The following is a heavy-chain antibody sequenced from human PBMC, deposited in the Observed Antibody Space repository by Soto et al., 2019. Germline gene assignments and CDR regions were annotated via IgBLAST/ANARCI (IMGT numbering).Heavy chain of an antibody. J-gene: IGHJ5*02. CDR1: GGSISSGGYS. CDR3: ARVPDR. CDR2: IYHSGST. V-gene: IGHV4-30-2*01. D-gene: IGHD2-2*01. Sequence: SETLSLTCAVPGGSISSGGYSWSWIRQPPGKGLEWIGYIYHSGSTYYNPSLKSRVTISVDRSKSQFSLKLSSVTAADTAVYYCARVPDRWGQGTLVTVSS.